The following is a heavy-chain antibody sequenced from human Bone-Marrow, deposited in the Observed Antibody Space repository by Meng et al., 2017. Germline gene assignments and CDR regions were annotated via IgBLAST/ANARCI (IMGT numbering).Heavy chain of an antibody. D-gene: IGHD3-9*01. CDR3: QSQHPDILTGYPPIDI. J-gene: IGHJ3*02. Sequence: SLKISCAASGFTFDDYAMHWVRQAPGKGLEWVSGISWNSGSIGYADSVKGRFTISRDNAKNSLYLQMNSLKTEDTAVYYCQSQHPDILTGYPPIDIWGQGTMVTVSS. CDR1: GFTFDDYA. CDR2: ISWNSGSI. V-gene: IGHV3-9*01.